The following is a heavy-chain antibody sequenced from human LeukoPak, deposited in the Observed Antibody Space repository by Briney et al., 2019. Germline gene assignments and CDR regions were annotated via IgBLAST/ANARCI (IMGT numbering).Heavy chain of an antibody. CDR1: GYTFTSYD. D-gene: IGHD4-23*01. J-gene: IGHJ2*01. CDR2: MNPNSGNT. V-gene: IGHV1-8*03. Sequence: GASVKVSCKASGYTFTSYDINWVRQATGQGLEWMGWMNPNSGNTGYAQKFQGRVTITRNTSISTAYMELSSLRSEDTAVYYCARWDGGKVDWYFDLWGRGTLVTVSS. CDR3: ARWDGGKVDWYFDL.